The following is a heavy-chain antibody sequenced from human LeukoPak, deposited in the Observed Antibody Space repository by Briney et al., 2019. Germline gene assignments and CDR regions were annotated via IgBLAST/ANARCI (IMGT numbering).Heavy chain of an antibody. CDR2: IYYSGST. D-gene: IGHD5-12*01. Sequence: PSETLSLTCTVSGGSISSSSYYWGWIRQPPGKGLEWIGSIYYSGSTYYNPSLKSRVTISVDTSKNQFSLKLSSVTAADTAVYYCARSAAGGYSGYAALDYWGQGTLVTVSS. CDR3: ARSAAGGYSGYAALDY. V-gene: IGHV4-39*01. J-gene: IGHJ4*02. CDR1: GGSISSSSYY.